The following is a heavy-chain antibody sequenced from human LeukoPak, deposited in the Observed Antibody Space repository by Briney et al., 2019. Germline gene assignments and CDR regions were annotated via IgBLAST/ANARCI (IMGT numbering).Heavy chain of an antibody. CDR2: IYSGGST. V-gene: IGHV3-53*01. CDR3: ARADSGWYYFDY. Sequence: GGSLRLSCAASGFTVSSNYMSWVRQAPGKGLEWVSVIYSGGSTYYADSVKGRFTISRDNSKSTLYIQMNSLRAEDTAVYYCARADSGWYYFDYWGQGTLVTVSS. CDR1: GFTVSSNY. D-gene: IGHD6-19*01. J-gene: IGHJ4*02.